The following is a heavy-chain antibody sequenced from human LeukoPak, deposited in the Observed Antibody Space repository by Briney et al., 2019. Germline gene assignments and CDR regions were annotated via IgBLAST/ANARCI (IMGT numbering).Heavy chain of an antibody. CDR3: ARGRGPLT. Sequence: PSETLSLTCSVSGGSISGYYWSWIRQSPGKGLEWIGYFYDSGSTNYNPSLKSRVTISVDTSKNQFSLKLSSVTAADTAVYYCARGRGPLTWGQGTLVTVSS. V-gene: IGHV4-59*01. CDR2: FYDSGST. CDR1: GGSISGYY. D-gene: IGHD3-10*01. J-gene: IGHJ5*02.